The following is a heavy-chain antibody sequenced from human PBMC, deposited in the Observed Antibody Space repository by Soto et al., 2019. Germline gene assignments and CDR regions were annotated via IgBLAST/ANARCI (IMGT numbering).Heavy chain of an antibody. CDR2: ISGSGGST. J-gene: IGHJ6*02. D-gene: IGHD6-13*01. CDR3: AKDHRQLIWCGMDV. CDR1: GFTFSSYA. V-gene: IGHV3-23*01. Sequence: EVQLLESGGGLVQPAGSLRLSCAASGFTFSSYAMSWVRQAPGKGLEWVSAISGSGGSTYYADSVKGRFTISRDNSKNTLYLQMNSLRAEDTAVYYCAKDHRQLIWCGMDVWGQGTTVTVSS.